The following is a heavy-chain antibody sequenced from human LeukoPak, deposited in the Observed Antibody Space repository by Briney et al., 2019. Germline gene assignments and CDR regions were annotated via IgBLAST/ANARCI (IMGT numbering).Heavy chain of an antibody. J-gene: IGHJ4*02. CDR3: ARGHNYGRLWDY. D-gene: IGHD5-18*01. CDR1: GGSISSYY. V-gene: IGHV4-59*01. Sequence: SETLSLTCTVSGGSISSYYWSWIRQSPGEGLEWVGYIYYSGSTNYNPSLKSRVTISVDTSKNQFSLKLSSVTAADTAVYYCARGHNYGRLWDYWGQGTLVTVSS. CDR2: IYYSGST.